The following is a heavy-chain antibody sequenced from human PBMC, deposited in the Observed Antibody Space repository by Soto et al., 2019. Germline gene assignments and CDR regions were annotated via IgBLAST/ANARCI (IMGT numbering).Heavy chain of an antibody. J-gene: IGHJ4*02. CDR3: ARRQGLLQYIDY. D-gene: IGHD3-22*01. Sequence: VQLVESGGSVVQPGGSLRLSCAASGFSVSDYVMNWVRQAPGTGLEWVSFITDTGRTLYYADSVKGRFVISRDNAKNSLYLQMDSLRDEDTAVYYCARRQGLLQYIDYWGQGTLVAVSS. CDR2: ITDTGRTL. V-gene: IGHV3-48*02. CDR1: GFSVSDYV.